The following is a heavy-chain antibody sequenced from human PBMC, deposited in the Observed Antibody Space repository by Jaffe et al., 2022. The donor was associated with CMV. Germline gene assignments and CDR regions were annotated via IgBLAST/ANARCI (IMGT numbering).Heavy chain of an antibody. J-gene: IGHJ6*02. Sequence: QVTLRESGPALVKPTQTLTLTCTFSGFSLSTSGMCVSWIRQPPGKALEWLALIDWDDDKYYSTSLKTRLTISKDTSKNQVVLTMTNMDPVDTATYYCARIGSGWYRGAYYYYGMDVWGQGTTVTVSS. CDR1: GFSLSTSGMC. V-gene: IGHV2-70*01. CDR3: ARIGSGWYRGAYYYYGMDV. D-gene: IGHD6-19*01. CDR2: IDWDDDK.